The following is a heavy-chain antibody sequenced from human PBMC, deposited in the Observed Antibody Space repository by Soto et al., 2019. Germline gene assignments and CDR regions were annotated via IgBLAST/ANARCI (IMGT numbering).Heavy chain of an antibody. CDR2: IYTSGST. V-gene: IGHV4-4*07. D-gene: IGHD6-6*01. CDR1: GGSISSYY. CDR3: ARDRWYSSSLVGGYYYYGMDV. J-gene: IGHJ6*02. Sequence: SETLSLTCTVSGGSISSYYWSWIRQPAGKGLEWIGRIYTSGSTNYNPSLKSRVTMSVDTSKNQFSLKLSSVTAADTAVYYCARDRWYSSSLVGGYYYYGMDVWGQGTTVTVYS.